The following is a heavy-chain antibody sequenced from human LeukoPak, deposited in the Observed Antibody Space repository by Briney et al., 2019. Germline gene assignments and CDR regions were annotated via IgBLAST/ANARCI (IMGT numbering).Heavy chain of an antibody. V-gene: IGHV3-15*04. D-gene: IGHD4-17*01. J-gene: IGHJ4*02. CDR3: ITRTTVTNY. CDR2: IGSKTDGGTT. Sequence: GGSLRLSCAASGFAVTNAWMSWVRQAPGKGLEWVGRIGSKTDGGTTDYAAPVKGRFTVSRDDSKNTLYLQMNSLKTEDTAVYYCITRTTVTNYWGQGTLVTVSS. CDR1: GFAVTNAW.